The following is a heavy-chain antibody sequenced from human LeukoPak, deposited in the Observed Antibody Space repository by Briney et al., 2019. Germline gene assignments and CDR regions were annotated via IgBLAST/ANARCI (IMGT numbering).Heavy chain of an antibody. Sequence: GGSLRLSCAASGLTLSGYWMHWVRQAPGKGLVWVSRINGDASSTSYADSVKGRFTISRDNAKSTLYLQMNSLRVEDTAVYYCARARGNAYGYFEYWGQGTLVTVSS. J-gene: IGHJ4*02. V-gene: IGHV3-74*01. CDR3: ARARGNAYGYFEY. D-gene: IGHD5-18*01. CDR1: GLTLSGYW. CDR2: INGDASST.